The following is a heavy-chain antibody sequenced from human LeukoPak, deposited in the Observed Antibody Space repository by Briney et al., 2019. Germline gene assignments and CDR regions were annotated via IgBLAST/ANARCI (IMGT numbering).Heavy chain of an antibody. CDR1: GFTFSSYW. J-gene: IGHJ5*02. V-gene: IGHV3-23*01. CDR2: ISGSGGST. CDR3: AKECHRTNDFWSGYYAGQLDWFDP. D-gene: IGHD3-3*01. Sequence: PGGSLRLSCAASGFTFSSYWMHWVRQAPGKGLEWVSAISGSGGSTYYADSVKGRFTISRDNSKNTLYLQMNSLRAEDTAVYYCAKECHRTNDFWSGYYAGQLDWFDPWGQGTLVTVSS.